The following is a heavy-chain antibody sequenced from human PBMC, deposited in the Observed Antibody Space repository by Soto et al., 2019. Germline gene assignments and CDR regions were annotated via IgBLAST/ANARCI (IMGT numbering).Heavy chain of an antibody. J-gene: IGHJ6*02. CDR1: GFTFSSYA. CDR2: ISSNGGST. V-gene: IGHV3-64*01. CDR3: AREDWLDYYYGMDV. Sequence: EVQLVESGGGLVQPGGSLRLSCAASGFTFSSYAMHWVRQAPGKGLEYVSAISSNGGSTYYANSVKGRFTISRDNSKNTLYLQMGSLRAEDMAVYYCAREDWLDYYYGMDVWGQGTTVTVSS. D-gene: IGHD6-19*01.